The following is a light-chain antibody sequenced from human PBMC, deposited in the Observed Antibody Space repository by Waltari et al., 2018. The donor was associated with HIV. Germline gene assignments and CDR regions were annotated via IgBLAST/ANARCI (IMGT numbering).Light chain of an antibody. CDR2: LGS. V-gene: IGKV2-28*01. Sequence: EIVMTQSPLSLAVTPGEPASISCRPSESLLRDNGHNYLDWFLQKPGQSPQLLIYLGSMRASGVPDRFRGSGSGTDFTLRISKVEAEDVGTYYCMQAHQIPITFGPGTKLHIK. CDR3: MQAHQIPIT. J-gene: IGKJ3*01. CDR1: ESLLRDNGHNY.